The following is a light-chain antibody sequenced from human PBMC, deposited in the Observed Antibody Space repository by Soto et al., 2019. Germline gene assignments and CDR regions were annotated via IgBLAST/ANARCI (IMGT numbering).Light chain of an antibody. Sequence: DIQMTQSPSSVSASVGDRVTITCRASKGISRWLAWYQQKPGKAPKLLIYTASSLQSGVPSRFSGSGSGTECTLTISSLQPEDFATYYCQQTTTFPLTFGRGTKVEIK. J-gene: IGKJ4*01. CDR3: QQTTTFPLT. CDR2: TAS. V-gene: IGKV1-12*01. CDR1: KGISRW.